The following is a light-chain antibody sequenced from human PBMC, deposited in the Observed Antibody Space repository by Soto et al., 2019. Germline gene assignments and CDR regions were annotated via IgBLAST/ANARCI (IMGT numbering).Light chain of an antibody. CDR1: QNINRR. J-gene: IGKJ5*01. CDR2: DAS. V-gene: IGKV1-5*01. Sequence: DIQMTQSPSTLSASVGDRVTMTCRASQNINRRLAWYQQKPGKAPNLLIYDASSLESGVPARFSGGGSGTEFTLTISSLQPDDFATYYCQQYNHYWTFGQGTRLETK. CDR3: QQYNHYWT.